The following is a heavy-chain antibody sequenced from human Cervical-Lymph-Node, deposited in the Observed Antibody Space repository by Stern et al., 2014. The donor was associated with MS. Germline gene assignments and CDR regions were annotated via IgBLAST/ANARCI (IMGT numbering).Heavy chain of an antibody. J-gene: IGHJ6*02. V-gene: IGHV1-8*01. CDR3: VRGGFSYGYGLDA. CDR2: MNPNNANT. D-gene: IGHD5-18*01. Sequence: VQLVESGSQVRKPGASVKVSCQASGYTFINYDIFWVRQATGQGLEWMGWMNPNNANTGHAQKFQGRVTRTRNTSISTAYMELSSLRSDDTAVYYCVRGGFSYGYGLDAWGQGTAVIVSS. CDR1: GYTFINYD.